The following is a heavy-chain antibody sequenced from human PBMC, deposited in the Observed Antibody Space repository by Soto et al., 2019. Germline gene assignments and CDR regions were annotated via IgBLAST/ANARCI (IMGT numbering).Heavy chain of an antibody. D-gene: IGHD3-22*01. CDR3: AKSRGYDSSGANLDAFDI. Sequence: PGGSLRLSCAASGFTFSSYGMHWVRQAPGKGLEWVAVISYDGSNKYYADSVKGRFTISRDNSKNTLYLQMNSLRAEDTAVYYCAKSRGYDSSGANLDAFDIWGQGTMVTVSS. CDR2: ISYDGSNK. CDR1: GFTFSSYG. J-gene: IGHJ3*02. V-gene: IGHV3-30*18.